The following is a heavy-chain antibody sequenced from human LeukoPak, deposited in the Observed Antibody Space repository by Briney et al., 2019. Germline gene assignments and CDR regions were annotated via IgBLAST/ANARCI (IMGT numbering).Heavy chain of an antibody. J-gene: IGHJ4*02. CDR3: ARAYTTGWSRAFDY. CDR2: MSSDGRNK. D-gene: IGHD2-2*02. V-gene: IGHV3-30*03. Sequence: GGSLRLSCAASGFTFSSYWMSWVRQAPGKGLEWVAVMSSDGRNKNCADSVKGRFTVSRDNSKNTLFLEMSSLRAEDTAVYHCARAYTTGWSRAFDYWGQGTLVTVSS. CDR1: GFTFSSYW.